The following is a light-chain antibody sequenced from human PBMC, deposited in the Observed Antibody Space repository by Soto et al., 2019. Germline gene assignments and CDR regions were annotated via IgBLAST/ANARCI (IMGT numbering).Light chain of an antibody. V-gene: IGLV2-18*02. Sequence: QPVLTQPPSVSGSPGQSVTISCAGTSSDVGGYNRVSWYQQPPGTAPKLVISEVSNRPSGVPDRFSGSKSANTASLTISGLQAEDEADYYCSSYTGSSTWVFGTGTKVTVL. CDR3: SSYTGSSTWV. CDR2: EVS. J-gene: IGLJ1*01. CDR1: SSDVGGYNR.